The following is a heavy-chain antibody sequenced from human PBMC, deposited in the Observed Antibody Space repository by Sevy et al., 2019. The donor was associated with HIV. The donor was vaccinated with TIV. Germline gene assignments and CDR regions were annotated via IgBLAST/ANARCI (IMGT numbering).Heavy chain of an antibody. CDR2: IRYDGSTR. CDR1: GFSVSTNY. J-gene: IGHJ3*02. D-gene: IGHD3-10*01. V-gene: IGHV3-30*02. CDR3: VKGLGMVQGALLSDDT. Sequence: GGSLRLSCAASGFSVSTNYMSWVRQAPGKGLEWVTFIRYDGSTRYYADSVKGRFTISRDNLRSTLYLEMNSLRAEDTAVYYCVKGLGMVQGALLSDDTWGQGTMVTVSS.